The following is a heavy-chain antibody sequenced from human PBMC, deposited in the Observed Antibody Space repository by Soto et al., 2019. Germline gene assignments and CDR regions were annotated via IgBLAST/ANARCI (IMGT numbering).Heavy chain of an antibody. CDR1: GFTFSSYW. CDR3: AREELGDSSGFRNPNNAFDI. D-gene: IGHD6-19*01. CDR2: IKQDGSEK. Sequence: GGSLRLSCAASGFTFSSYWMSWVRQAPGKGLEWVANIKQDGSEKYYVDSVKGRFTISRDNAKNSLYLQMNSLRAEDTAVYYCAREELGDSSGFRNPNNAFDIWGQGTMVTVSS. V-gene: IGHV3-7*01. J-gene: IGHJ3*02.